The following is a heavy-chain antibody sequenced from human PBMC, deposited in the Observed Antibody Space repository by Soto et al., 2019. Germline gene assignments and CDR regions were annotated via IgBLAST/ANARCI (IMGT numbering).Heavy chain of an antibody. CDR2: ISSSGSTI. V-gene: IGHV3-11*01. CDR3: AREGKMQWLVHYAREFDY. Sequence: PGGSLRLSCAASGFTFSDYYMSWIRQAPGKGLEWVSYISSSGSTIYYADSVKGRFTISRDNAKNSLYLQMNSLRAEDTAVYYCAREGKMQWLVHYAREFDYWGQGTLVTVSS. D-gene: IGHD6-19*01. J-gene: IGHJ4*02. CDR1: GFTFSDYY.